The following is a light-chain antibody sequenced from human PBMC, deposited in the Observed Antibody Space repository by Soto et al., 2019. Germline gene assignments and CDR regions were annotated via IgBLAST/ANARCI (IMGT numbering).Light chain of an antibody. CDR3: QQRASWPLT. CDR2: DTS. J-gene: IGKJ4*01. CDR1: QSVRSL. Sequence: EIVLTQSPATLSLSPGERATLSCRASQSVRSLLAWYQQKPGQAPRLLMYDTSNRATGIPARFSGSGSGTDFTLTISSLETEDFAVYSCQQRASWPLTFGGGTKVEI. V-gene: IGKV3-11*01.